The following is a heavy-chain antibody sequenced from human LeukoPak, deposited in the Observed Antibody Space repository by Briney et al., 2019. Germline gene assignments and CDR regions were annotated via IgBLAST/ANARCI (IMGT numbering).Heavy chain of an antibody. V-gene: IGHV5-51*01. D-gene: IGHD6-19*01. CDR1: GYSFSNYW. CDR3: ATTIAVAGTAHWLDP. Sequence: GESLKISCQGSGYSFSNYWIGWVRQMPGKGLEWMGIIYPGYSQTRDSPSFEGQVTISADKSISTAYLQWSSLKASDTAMYFCATTIAVAGTAHWLDPWGQGTLVTVSS. CDR2: IYPGYSQT. J-gene: IGHJ5*02.